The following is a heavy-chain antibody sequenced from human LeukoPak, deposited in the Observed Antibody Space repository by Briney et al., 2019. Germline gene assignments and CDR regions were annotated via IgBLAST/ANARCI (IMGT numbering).Heavy chain of an antibody. V-gene: IGHV4-59*01. J-gene: IGHJ3*02. D-gene: IGHD3-10*01. CDR1: GGSISSYY. CDR3: ARVSGWFGEFAGGVAFDI. Sequence: SETMSLTCTVSGGSISSYYWSWIRQPPGKGLEWIGYIYYSGSTNYNPSLKSRVTISVDTSKNQFSLKLSSVTAADTAVYYCARVSGWFGEFAGGVAFDIWGQGTMVTVSS. CDR2: IYYSGST.